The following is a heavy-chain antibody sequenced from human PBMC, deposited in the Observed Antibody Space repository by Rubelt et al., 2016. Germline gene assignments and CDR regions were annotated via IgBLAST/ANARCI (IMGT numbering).Heavy chain of an antibody. J-gene: IGHJ4*02. CDR1: GGSISSGDYY. CDR3: ARDAEESYCDY. V-gene: IGHV4-31*03. CDR2: IYYSGST. Sequence: QVQLQESGPGLVKPSQTLSLTCTVSGGSISSGDYYWSWIRQHPGKGLEWIGYIYYSGSTYYNPSLKSRVTISVDTSKNQCSRKLGSATAADTAVYYCARDAEESYCDYWGQGTLVTVSS.